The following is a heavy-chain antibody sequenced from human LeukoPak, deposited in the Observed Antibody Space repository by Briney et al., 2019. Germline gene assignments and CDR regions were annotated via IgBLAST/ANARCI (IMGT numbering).Heavy chain of an antibody. CDR1: GYTFTSYG. CDR3: ARRDTAMVPGIDY. V-gene: IGHV1-18*04. J-gene: IGHJ4*02. Sequence: ASVKVSCKASGYTFTSYGISWVRQAPGQGLEWMGWISAYNGNTNYAQKLQGRVTMTTDTSTSTVYMELRSLRSDDTAVYYCARRDTAMVPGIDYWGQGTLVTVSS. D-gene: IGHD5-18*01. CDR2: ISAYNGNT.